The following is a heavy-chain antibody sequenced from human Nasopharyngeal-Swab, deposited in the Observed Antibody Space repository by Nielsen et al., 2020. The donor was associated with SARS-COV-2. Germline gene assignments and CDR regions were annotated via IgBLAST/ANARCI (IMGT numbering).Heavy chain of an antibody. J-gene: IGHJ4*02. CDR3: AREFPYFFDY. V-gene: IGHV1-2*02. CDR1: GYTFIGYY. Sequence: ALVKVSCKASGYTFIGYYMHWVRQAPGQGLEWMGWINPNSGVTKYAQKFQGRVTMTTDASISTAYMELSSLKSDDTAVYYCAREFPYFFDYWGQGTLATVSS. CDR2: INPNSGVT.